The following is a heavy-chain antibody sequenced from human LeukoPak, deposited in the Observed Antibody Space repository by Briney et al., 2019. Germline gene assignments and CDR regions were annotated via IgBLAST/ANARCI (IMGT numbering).Heavy chain of an antibody. CDR2: IYTSGST. D-gene: IGHD1-26*01. V-gene: IGHV4-4*07. CDR3: ARELSGSRRWFDP. Sequence: SETLSLTCTVSGGSISSYYWSWIRQPAGKGLEWIGRIYTSGSTNYNPSLKSRVTISVDKSKNHFSLKLSSVTAADTAVYYCARELSGSRRWFDPWGQGTLVTVSS. CDR1: GGSISSYY. J-gene: IGHJ5*02.